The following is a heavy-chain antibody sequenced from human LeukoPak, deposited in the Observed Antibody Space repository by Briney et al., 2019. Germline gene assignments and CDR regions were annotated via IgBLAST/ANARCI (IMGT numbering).Heavy chain of an antibody. D-gene: IGHD3-3*01. CDR2: INHSGST. V-gene: IGHV4-34*01. CDR3: ARRSSIFGVVIIPLDAFDI. J-gene: IGHJ3*02. CDR1: GGSFSGYY. Sequence: SETLSLTCVVYGGSFSGYYWSWIRQPPGKGLEWIGEINHSGSTNYNPSLKSRVTISVDTSKNQFSLKLSSVTAADTAVYYCARRSSIFGVVIIPLDAFDIWGQGTMVTVSS.